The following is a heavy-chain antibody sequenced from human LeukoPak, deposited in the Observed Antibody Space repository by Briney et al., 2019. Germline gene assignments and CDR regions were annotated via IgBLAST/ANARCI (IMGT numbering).Heavy chain of an antibody. V-gene: IGHV4-31*11. J-gene: IGHJ3*02. D-gene: IGHD2-21*02. Sequence: PSETLSLTCAVYGGSFSGYYWSWIRQHPGKGLEWIGYISNSGTTSYNPSLESRVSISVDASNNQFSLRLNSVTAADTAVYYCARDVVVTASPDAFDIWGQGTMVTVSS. CDR2: ISNSGTT. CDR1: GGSFSGYY. CDR3: ARDVVVTASPDAFDI.